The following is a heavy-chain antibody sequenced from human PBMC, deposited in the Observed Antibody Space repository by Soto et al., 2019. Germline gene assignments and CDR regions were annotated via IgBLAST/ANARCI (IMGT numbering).Heavy chain of an antibody. D-gene: IGHD2-15*01. Sequence: SETLSLTCAVSGGSISSYYWSWIRQPPGKGLEWIGYIYYSGSTNYNPSLKSRVTISVDTSKNQFSLKLSSVTAADTAVYYCARGLLRGGYCSGGSCYPYHPFDYWGQGTLVTVSS. CDR1: GGSISSYY. J-gene: IGHJ4*02. CDR3: ARGLLRGGYCSGGSCYPYHPFDY. V-gene: IGHV4-59*01. CDR2: IYYSGST.